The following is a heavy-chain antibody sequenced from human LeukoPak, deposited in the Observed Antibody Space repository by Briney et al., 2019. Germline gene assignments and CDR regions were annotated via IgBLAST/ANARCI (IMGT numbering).Heavy chain of an antibody. D-gene: IGHD5-12*01. Sequence: SETLSLTCSVSGGXISNYFWSWIRQPPGKGLEWIGCIFHSGSTYYNPSLESRVSISVDTSKNRFSLKLTSVTAADTAVYFCVRFGALVATIGNWFDPWGQGTLVTVSS. CDR3: VRFGALVATIGNWFDP. V-gene: IGHV4-59*01. J-gene: IGHJ5*02. CDR2: IFHSGST. CDR1: GGXISNYF.